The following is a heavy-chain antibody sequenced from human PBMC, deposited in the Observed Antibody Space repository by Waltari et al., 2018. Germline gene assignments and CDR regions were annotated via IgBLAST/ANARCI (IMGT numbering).Heavy chain of an antibody. Sequence: QVQLQESGPGLVKPSETLSLTCAVSGYSISSGYYWGWIRQPPGKGLEWIGNIYHSGRPPSHPSRKSRVTISVDTSKNQFSLKLSSVTAADTAVYYCARRAAITAAGPTYYMDVWGKGTTVTVSS. D-gene: IGHD6-13*01. CDR1: GYSISSGYY. V-gene: IGHV4-38-2*01. CDR2: IYHSGRP. CDR3: ARRAAITAAGPTYYMDV. J-gene: IGHJ6*03.